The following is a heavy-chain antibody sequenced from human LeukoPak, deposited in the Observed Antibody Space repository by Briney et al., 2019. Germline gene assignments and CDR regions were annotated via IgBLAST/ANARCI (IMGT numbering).Heavy chain of an antibody. V-gene: IGHV1-18*01. J-gene: IGHJ5*02. CDR2: ISAYNGNT. CDR1: GYTFTSYG. Sequence: ASVKVSCKASGYTFTSYGISWVRQAPGQGLEWMGWISAYNGNTNYAQKLQGRVTMTTDTSTSTAYMELRSLRSDDTAVYYCARRITIFGVVSTQTNWFDPWGQGTLVTVSS. D-gene: IGHD3-3*01. CDR3: ARRITIFGVVSTQTNWFDP.